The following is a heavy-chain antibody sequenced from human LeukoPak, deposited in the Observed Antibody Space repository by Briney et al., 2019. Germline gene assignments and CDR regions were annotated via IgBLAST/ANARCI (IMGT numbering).Heavy chain of an antibody. CDR3: ARALESNYDILTGSDY. V-gene: IGHV4-59*12. CDR1: GCSISGYY. Sequence: SETLSLTCTVSGCSISGYYWSWIRQPPGKGLEWIGYIYYSGSTYYNPSLKSRVTISVDTSKNQFSLKLSSVTAADTAVYYCARALESNYDILTGSDYWGQGTLVTVSS. D-gene: IGHD3-9*01. CDR2: IYYSGST. J-gene: IGHJ4*02.